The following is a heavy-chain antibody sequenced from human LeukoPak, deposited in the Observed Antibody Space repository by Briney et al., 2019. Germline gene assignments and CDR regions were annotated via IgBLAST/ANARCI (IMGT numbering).Heavy chain of an antibody. D-gene: IGHD3-22*01. V-gene: IGHV3-11*01. CDR2: ISSSGSTI. CDR3: PARITMIIVGYNTPPGVIDY. CDR1: GFTFSDYY. J-gene: IGHJ4*02. Sequence: PGGSLRLSCAASGFTFSDYYMSWIRQAPGKGLEWVSYISSSGSTIYYADSVKGRFTISRDNAKNSLYLQMSSLRAEDTAVYYGPARITMIIVGYNTPPGVIDYWGQGTLVTVSS.